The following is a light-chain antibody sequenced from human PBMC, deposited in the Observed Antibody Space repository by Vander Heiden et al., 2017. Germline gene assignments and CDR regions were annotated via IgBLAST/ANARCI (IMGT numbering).Light chain of an antibody. J-gene: IGKJ4*01. Sequence: DIKMTQSPSSLSANVGDRVAITCRASQSISNFLNWYQHKPGKAPNLLIYSASTLQTGVPSRFSGSSSGTDFTLTISSLQPEDFATYYCQQTYSLPFTFGGGTKTEIK. V-gene: IGKV1-39*01. CDR1: QSISNF. CDR2: SAS. CDR3: QQTYSLPFT.